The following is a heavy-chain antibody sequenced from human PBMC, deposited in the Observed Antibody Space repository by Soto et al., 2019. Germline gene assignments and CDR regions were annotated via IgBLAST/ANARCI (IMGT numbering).Heavy chain of an antibody. CDR2: IWFDGSNK. CDR1: GFTFSSCG. D-gene: IGHD6-6*01. V-gene: IGHV3-33*01. Sequence: QVQLVESGGGVVQPGRSLRLSCAASGFTFSSCGMHWVRQAPGKGLEWVAVIWFDGSNKYYADSVKGRFTISRDNSKNTLYLQMNTLRADDTAVYYCARGFPRRLIAAPFYYWGQGTLVTVSS. J-gene: IGHJ4*02. CDR3: ARGFPRRLIAAPFYY.